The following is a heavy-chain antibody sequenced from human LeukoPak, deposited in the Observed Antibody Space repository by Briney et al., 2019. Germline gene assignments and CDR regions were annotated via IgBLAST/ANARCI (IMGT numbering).Heavy chain of an antibody. D-gene: IGHD3-3*01. V-gene: IGHV4-59*08. CDR1: GGSMSPYH. CDR2: IYYSGST. J-gene: IGHJ4*02. CDR3: ARHPATDYDFWSGYYISAAPFDY. Sequence: SSETLSLTCTVSGGSMSPYHWGWIRQPPGKGLEWTGYIYYSGSTNYNPSRNSRVTISVDTSKNQFSLRLSSVTAADTAVYYCARHPATDYDFWSGYYISAAPFDYWGQGTLVTVSS.